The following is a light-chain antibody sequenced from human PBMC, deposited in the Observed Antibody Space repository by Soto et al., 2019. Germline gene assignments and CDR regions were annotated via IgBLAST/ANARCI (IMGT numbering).Light chain of an antibody. CDR3: QQYGSSGT. CDR2: SAP. CDR1: QNLGTLS. Sequence: EIVLTQSPGTLSLSPVERGTLSCRASQNLGTLSIAWVQHKSGPAPRRLIYSAPNTATGIPDRFSGSVSGTDFTLTLTRLEPEDFAVYYCQQYGSSGTFGQGPKVEI. J-gene: IGKJ1*01. V-gene: IGKV3-20*01.